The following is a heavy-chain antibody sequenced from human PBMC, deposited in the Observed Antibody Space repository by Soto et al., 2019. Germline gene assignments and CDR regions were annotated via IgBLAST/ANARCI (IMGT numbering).Heavy chain of an antibody. CDR2: IYPDDSDV. CDR1: QDIFTSNW. Sequence: PGESLKISCQVPQDIFTSNWIGWLRQMPGKGLEWMGVIYPDDSDVKYNPSFQGQVTISVDKSISTAYLQWSRLRAEDTAVYYCAKDQRLRFLEWLLPDYWGQGTLVTVSS. D-gene: IGHD3-3*01. CDR3: AKDQRLRFLEWLLPDY. V-gene: IGHV5-51*01. J-gene: IGHJ4*02.